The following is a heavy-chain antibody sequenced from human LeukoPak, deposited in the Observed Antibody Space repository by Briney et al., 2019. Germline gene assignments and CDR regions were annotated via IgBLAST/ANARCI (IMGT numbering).Heavy chain of an antibody. CDR3: ARHEYSGSYYGLSWFDP. Sequence: KPSETLSLTCTVSGGSISSSGHYWGWIRQPPGKGLEWIASIYYSGSTYYNPSLKSRVTISVDTSKHQLSLKLSSLTAADTAVYYCARHEYSGSYYGLSWFDPWGQGTLVTVSS. CDR1: GGSISSSGHY. J-gene: IGHJ5*02. CDR2: IYYSGST. V-gene: IGHV4-39*01. D-gene: IGHD1-26*01.